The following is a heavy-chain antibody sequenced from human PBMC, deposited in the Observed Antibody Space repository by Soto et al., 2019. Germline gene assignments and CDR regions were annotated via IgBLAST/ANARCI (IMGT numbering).Heavy chain of an antibody. Sequence: HPGGSLRLSCAASGFSFDRYAMGWVRQTPGAGLDWVSVINYAGGNIHYADFVEGRFTISRDNSKNTLYLQMNNLRVEDTAVYHCAKQDFRGTSGTTWGQGTQVTVSS. V-gene: IGHV3-23*01. D-gene: IGHD1-1*01. CDR3: AKQDFRGTSGTT. CDR2: INYAGGNI. CDR1: GFSFDRYA. J-gene: IGHJ4*02.